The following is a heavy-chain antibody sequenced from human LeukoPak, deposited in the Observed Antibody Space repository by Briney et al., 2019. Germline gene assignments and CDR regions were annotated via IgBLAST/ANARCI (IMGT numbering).Heavy chain of an antibody. V-gene: IGHV3-30*18. J-gene: IGHJ4*02. CDR3: AKDTRYYDSSGYFGY. Sequence: PGGSLRLSCAASGFTFSSYGMHWVRQAPGKGLEWVAVISYDGSNKYYADSVKGRFTISRDNSKNTLYLQMNSLRAEDTAVYYCAKDTRYYDSSGYFGYWGQGTLVTVSS. D-gene: IGHD3-22*01. CDR2: ISYDGSNK. CDR1: GFTFSSYG.